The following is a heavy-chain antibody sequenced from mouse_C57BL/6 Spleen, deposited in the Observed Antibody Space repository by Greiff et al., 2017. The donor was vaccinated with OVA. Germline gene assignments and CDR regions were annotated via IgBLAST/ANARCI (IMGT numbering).Heavy chain of an antibody. J-gene: IGHJ1*03. CDR1: GYTFTNYW. CDR3: ARGLLDGSSYYWYFEV. CDR2: IYPGGGYT. V-gene: IGHV1-63*01. Sequence: QVQLKESGAELVRPGTSVKMSCKASGYTFTNYWIGWAKQRPGHGLEWIGDIYPGGGYTNYNEKFKGKATLTADKSSSTAYMQFSSLTSEDSAIYYGARGLLDGSSYYWYFEVWGTGTTVTVSS. D-gene: IGHD1-1*01.